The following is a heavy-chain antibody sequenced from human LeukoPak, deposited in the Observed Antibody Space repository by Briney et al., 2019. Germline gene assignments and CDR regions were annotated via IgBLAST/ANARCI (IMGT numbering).Heavy chain of an antibody. J-gene: IGHJ4*02. CDR3: ARDAATITEYYFDY. D-gene: IGHD5-24*01. CDR2: INPNSGGT. CDR1: RYTFTGYY. V-gene: IGHV1-2*06. Sequence: ASVKVSCKASRYTFTGYYMHWVRQAPGQGLEWMGRINPNSGGTNYAQKFQGRVTMTRDTSISTAYMELSRLRSDDTAVYYCARDAATITEYYFDYWGQGTLVTVSS.